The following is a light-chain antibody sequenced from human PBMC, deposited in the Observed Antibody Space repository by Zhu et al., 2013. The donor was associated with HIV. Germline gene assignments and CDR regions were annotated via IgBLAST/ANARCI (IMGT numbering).Light chain of an antibody. J-gene: IGKJ2*01. CDR2: GAT. Sequence: EIVLTQSPGTLSLSPGERATLSCRASQTVSSGYLAWYQQKPGQAPRLLIYGATNRATGVPDRFSGSGSGTDFTLTISRLEPEDFAVYYCQQYGSSPPVYTFGQGTKLEIK. CDR3: QQYGSSPPVYT. CDR1: QTVSSGY. V-gene: IGKV3-20*01.